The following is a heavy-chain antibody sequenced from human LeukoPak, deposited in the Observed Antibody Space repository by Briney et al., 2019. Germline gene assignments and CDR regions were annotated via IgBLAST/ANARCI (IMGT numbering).Heavy chain of an antibody. CDR1: GGSISSGGYS. Sequence: SETLSLTCAVSGGSISSGGYSCSWIRQPPGKGLEWIGYIYYSGSTYYNPSLKSRVTISVDTSKNQFSLKLSSVTAEDTAVYYCARILRLGELSSHYFDYWGQGTLVTVSS. CDR3: ARILRLGELSSHYFDY. J-gene: IGHJ4*02. D-gene: IGHD3-16*02. CDR2: IYYSGST. V-gene: IGHV4-30-4*07.